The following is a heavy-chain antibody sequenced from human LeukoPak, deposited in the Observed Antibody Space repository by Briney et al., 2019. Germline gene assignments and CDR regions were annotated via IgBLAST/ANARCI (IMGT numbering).Heavy chain of an antibody. Sequence: PGGSLRLSCAASGFTFTDAWMSWVRQPPGKGLEWVGRIKSHTDGATTDYAAPVKHRFTISRDDSRNTLDLQMNSLKTEDTAIYYCARWYCSSTSCYYDYWGQGTLVTVSS. V-gene: IGHV3-15*05. CDR2: IKSHTDGATT. J-gene: IGHJ4*02. CDR1: GFTFTDAW. CDR3: ARWYCSSTSCYYDY. D-gene: IGHD2-2*01.